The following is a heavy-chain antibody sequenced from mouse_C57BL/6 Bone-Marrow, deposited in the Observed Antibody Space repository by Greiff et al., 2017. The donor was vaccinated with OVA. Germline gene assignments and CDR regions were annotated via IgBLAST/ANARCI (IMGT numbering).Heavy chain of an antibody. CDR1: GYTFTDYY. V-gene: IGHV1-76*01. D-gene: IGHD1-1*01. CDR3: ARPYYYGSSPFAY. J-gene: IGHJ3*01. Sequence: QVQLQQSGAELVRPGASVKLSCKASGYTFTDYYINWVKQRPGQGLEWIARIYPGSGNTYYNEKFKGKATLTAEKSSSTAYMQLSSLSSEDSAVYFCARPYYYGSSPFAYWGQGTLVTVSA. CDR2: IYPGSGNT.